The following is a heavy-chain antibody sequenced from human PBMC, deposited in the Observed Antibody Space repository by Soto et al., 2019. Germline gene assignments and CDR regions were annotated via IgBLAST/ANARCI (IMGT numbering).Heavy chain of an antibody. D-gene: IGHD3-10*01. V-gene: IGHV3-30*18. CDR2: TSFDGNKN. CDR3: AKDQKDYSGSGTYYVPYGMDV. Sequence: QVQLVESGGGVVQPGRSLRLSCVASGFTFSNFGMHWDRQAPGKGLEWVALTSFDGNKNYYADSVKGRFTLSRDNSKNTLYLQMNSLRAEDTALYFCAKDQKDYSGSGTYYVPYGMDVWGQGTTVTVSS. CDR1: GFTFSNFG. J-gene: IGHJ6*02.